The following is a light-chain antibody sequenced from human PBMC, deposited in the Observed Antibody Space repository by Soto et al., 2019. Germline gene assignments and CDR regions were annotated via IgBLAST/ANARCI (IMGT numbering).Light chain of an antibody. CDR3: AAWDDSLSGVL. Sequence: QSVLTQPASASGTPGQRVTISCSGSSSNIGSNYVFWYQQVPGTAPKLLIYRDSQRPSGVSDRFSGSKSGSSASLAISGLRSEDEADYYCAAWDDSLSGVLFGGGTKLTVL. CDR2: RDS. V-gene: IGLV1-47*01. CDR1: SSNIGSNY. J-gene: IGLJ2*01.